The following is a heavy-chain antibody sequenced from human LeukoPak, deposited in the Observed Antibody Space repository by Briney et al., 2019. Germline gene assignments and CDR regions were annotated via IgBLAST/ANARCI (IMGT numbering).Heavy chain of an antibody. J-gene: IGHJ3*01. Sequence: SETLSLTCAVAGGSISSTSYYWAWIRQPPGKGLEWIGTIYYSGSTYHNPSLESRVTMSVDTSRNQFSLKLSSVDAADTAVYYCAKAGVRYFDSSGLYAFDFWGQGTTVTVSS. CDR3: AKAGVRYFDSSGLYAFDF. CDR2: IYYSGST. V-gene: IGHV4-39*01. D-gene: IGHD3-22*01. CDR1: GGSISSTSYY.